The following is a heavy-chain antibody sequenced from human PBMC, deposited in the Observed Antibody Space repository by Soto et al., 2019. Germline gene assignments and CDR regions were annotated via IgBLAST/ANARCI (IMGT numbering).Heavy chain of an antibody. CDR3: ARGRGSDFWSGYYFYYYGMDV. D-gene: IGHD3-3*01. J-gene: IGHJ6*02. V-gene: IGHV3-74*01. CDR1: GFTFSSYW. CDR2: INSDGSST. Sequence: GGSLRLSCAASGFTFSSYWIHWVRQAPGKGLVWVSRINSDGSSTNYADSVKGRFTISRDNAKNTLYLQMNSLRAEDTAVYYCARGRGSDFWSGYYFYYYGMDVWGQGTMVTVSS.